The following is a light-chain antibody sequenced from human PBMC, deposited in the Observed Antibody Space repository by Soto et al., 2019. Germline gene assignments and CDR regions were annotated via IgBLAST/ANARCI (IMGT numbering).Light chain of an antibody. CDR1: SSNIGAGYD. CDR3: QSYDSSLSVLYV. CDR2: GNS. V-gene: IGLV1-40*01. Sequence: SALTQPPSVSGAPGEMVTISCTGSSSNIGAGYDVHWYQHLPGTAPKLLIYGNSNRPSGVPDRFSGSKSGTSASLAITGLQAEDEADYYCQSYDSSLSVLYVFGTGTKVTVL. J-gene: IGLJ1*01.